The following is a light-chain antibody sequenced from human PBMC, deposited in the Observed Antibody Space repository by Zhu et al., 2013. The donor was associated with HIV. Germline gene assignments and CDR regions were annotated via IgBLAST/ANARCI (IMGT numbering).Light chain of an antibody. V-gene: IGKV1-5*01. CDR1: QSISSW. J-gene: IGKJ1*01. Sequence: DIQMTQSPSTLSASVGDRVTITCRASQSISSWLAWYQQKPGKAPKLLIYDASSLESGVPSRFSGSGSGTEFTLVISSLQPEDFATYYCQHYDNDFPTFGQGTKVDI. CDR2: DAS. CDR3: QHYDNDFPT.